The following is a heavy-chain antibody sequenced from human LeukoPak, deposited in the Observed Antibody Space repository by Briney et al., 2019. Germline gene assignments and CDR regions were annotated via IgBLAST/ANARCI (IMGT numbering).Heavy chain of an antibody. J-gene: IGHJ4*02. Sequence: KPSETLSLTCAVSGYSISSGYYWGWIRQPPGKGLEWIGSIYQSGSTYYNPCIKSRVTISEDQTKIQYYLIPSTVPAANTAECCCVRGGGYSYGPPGYWGQGTLVTVSS. D-gene: IGHD5-18*01. CDR3: VRGGGYSYGPPGY. CDR2: IYQSGST. CDR1: GYSISSGYY. V-gene: IGHV4-38-2*01.